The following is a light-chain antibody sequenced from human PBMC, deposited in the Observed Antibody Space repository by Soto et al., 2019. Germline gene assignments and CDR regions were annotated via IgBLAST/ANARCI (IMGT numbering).Light chain of an antibody. CDR1: QSISSW. CDR2: KAS. Sequence: DIQMTQSPSTLSASVGDRVTITCRASQSISSWLAWYQQKPGKAPKLLIYKASSLESGVPSRFSGSGSGTEFTLTISSLQPYDFATYYCQQYNSFPTYGQGTKLEIK. CDR3: QQYNSFPT. V-gene: IGKV1-5*03. J-gene: IGKJ2*01.